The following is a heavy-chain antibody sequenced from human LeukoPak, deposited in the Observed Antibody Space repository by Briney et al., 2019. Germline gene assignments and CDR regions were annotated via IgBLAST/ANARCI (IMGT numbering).Heavy chain of an antibody. Sequence: GGSLRLSCAASGFTFSSFWMHWVRHVPGKGLVWVSRVNNDGTSTTYADSVKGRFTISRDNAKNTLYLQMNSLTIEDTAVYYCAAPGNRASGPFDLWGQGTLVTVSS. V-gene: IGHV3-74*01. CDR2: VNNDGTST. CDR1: GFTFSSFW. D-gene: IGHD3-10*01. J-gene: IGHJ5*02. CDR3: AAPGNRASGPFDL.